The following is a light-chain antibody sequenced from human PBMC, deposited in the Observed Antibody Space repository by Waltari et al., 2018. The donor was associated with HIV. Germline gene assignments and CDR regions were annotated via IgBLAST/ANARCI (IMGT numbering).Light chain of an antibody. CDR3: QQYNNWPQT. CDR1: QSVTLN. V-gene: IGKV3-15*01. J-gene: IGKJ5*01. Sequence: EIVMTQSPATLSVSPGERVTLSCRASQSVTLNLAWYQQKPDQAPRLLIYGASTRATGIPGRFSGSGSGTDFTLSISSLQSEDFALYYCQQYNNWPQTFGQGTRLEIK. CDR2: GAS.